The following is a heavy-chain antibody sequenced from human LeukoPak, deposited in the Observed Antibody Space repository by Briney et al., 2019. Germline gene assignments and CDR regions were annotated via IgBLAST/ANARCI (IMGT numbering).Heavy chain of an antibody. D-gene: IGHD3-22*01. V-gene: IGHV4-39*01. Sequence: SETLSLTCTVSGGSISSSSYYWGWIRQPPGKGLEWIGSIYYSGSTYYNPSLKSRFTISVDTSKNQFSLKLSSVTAADTAVYYCATPGIASYYYDSSGYYPFDYWGQGTLVTVSS. CDR2: IYYSGST. J-gene: IGHJ4*02. CDR1: GGSISSSSYY. CDR3: ATPGIASYYYDSSGYYPFDY.